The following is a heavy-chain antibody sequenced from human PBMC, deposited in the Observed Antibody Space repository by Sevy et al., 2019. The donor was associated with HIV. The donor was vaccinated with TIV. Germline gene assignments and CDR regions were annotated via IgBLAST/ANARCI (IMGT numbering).Heavy chain of an antibody. D-gene: IGHD3-22*01. CDR2: IRSRAYGGTT. CDR3: TRGGYYDSSGYLNAAIDI. CDR1: GFTFGDYA. Sequence: GGSLRLSCTASGFTFGDYAMSWFRQAPGKGLEWVGFIRSRAYGGTTEYAASVKGRFTISRDDSKSIAYLQMNSLKTEDTAVYYCTRGGYYDSSGYLNAAIDIWGQGTMVTVSS. V-gene: IGHV3-49*03. J-gene: IGHJ3*02.